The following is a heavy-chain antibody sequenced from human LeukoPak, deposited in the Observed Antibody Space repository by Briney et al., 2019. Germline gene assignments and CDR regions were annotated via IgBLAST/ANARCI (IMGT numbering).Heavy chain of an antibody. J-gene: IGHJ6*03. D-gene: IGHD2-2*01. CDR2: IYSGGST. CDR1: GFIVSSNY. CDR3: ACGSTHLYYYYMDV. Sequence: GGSLRLSCAASGFIVSSNYMGWVRQAPGKWLEWVSVIYSGGSTYYADSVKRPFTISRDNSKNTLYLQMNSLRAEDTAVYYCACGSTHLYYYYMDVWGKGTTVTVSS. V-gene: IGHV3-53*01.